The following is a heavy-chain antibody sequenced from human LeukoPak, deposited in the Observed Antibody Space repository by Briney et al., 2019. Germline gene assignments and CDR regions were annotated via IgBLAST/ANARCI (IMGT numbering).Heavy chain of an antibody. J-gene: IGHJ4*02. Sequence: ASVKLSRKASGYSFTGYYMHWVRDAPGQGLGWMGWITPNSGGLSYAQKLQGKVPMPRDTSISTDYMELSSLRSDGTAVYYCARDGVGAKTTYDYWGQGTLVTVSS. V-gene: IGHV1-2*02. D-gene: IGHD1-26*01. CDR1: GYSFTGYY. CDR3: ARDGVGAKTTYDY. CDR2: ITPNSGGL.